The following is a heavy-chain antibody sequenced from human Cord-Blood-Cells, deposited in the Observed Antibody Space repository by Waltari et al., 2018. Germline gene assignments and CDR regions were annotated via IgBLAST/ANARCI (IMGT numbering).Heavy chain of an antibody. D-gene: IGHD1-7*01. J-gene: IGHJ4*02. CDR3: ARPHHHIAHNWNYGFDY. CDR1: GGPFYSYA. Sequence: QVQLVPSGAEVKQPGSSVKVSCKTSGGPFYSYAIRWLGQPLGPGLEWMEGFIPIFGTANNAWNFQGRVKITADEPTTTAYMELGSLGSEDTAVYYWARPHHHIAHNWNYGFDYWGQGTLVTVSS. CDR2: FIPIFGTA. V-gene: IGHV1-69*01.